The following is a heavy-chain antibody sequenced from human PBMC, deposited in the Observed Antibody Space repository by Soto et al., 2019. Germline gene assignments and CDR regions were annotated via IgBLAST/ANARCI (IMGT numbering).Heavy chain of an antibody. CDR1: GGSISIYY. Sequence: SETLSLTCTVSGGSISIYYWSWIRQPPGKGLERIGYIHYSGSTNYNPSLKSRVTISVDTSKNQFSLKTEDTAVYYCTMTTVTTWGYWGQGTLVTVSS. CDR2: IHYSGST. CDR3: TMTTVTTWGY. D-gene: IGHD4-17*01. J-gene: IGHJ4*02. V-gene: IGHV4-59*12.